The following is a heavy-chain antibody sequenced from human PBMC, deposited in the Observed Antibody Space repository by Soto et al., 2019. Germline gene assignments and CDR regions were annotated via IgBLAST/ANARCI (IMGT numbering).Heavy chain of an antibody. V-gene: IGHV3-48*02. J-gene: IGHJ4*01. Sequence: EVHLVESGGGSVQPGGSLRLSCAASGFTFNSYSMHWVRQAPGKGLEWVSYITGSSSAIYYADSVKGRFTISRDNAKNSLSLQMNSLRDEDTAVYYCARGYCNGGSCYPGIYWGHGTLVSVSS. CDR1: GFTFNSYS. CDR3: ARGYCNGGSCYPGIY. D-gene: IGHD2-15*01. CDR2: ITGSSSAI.